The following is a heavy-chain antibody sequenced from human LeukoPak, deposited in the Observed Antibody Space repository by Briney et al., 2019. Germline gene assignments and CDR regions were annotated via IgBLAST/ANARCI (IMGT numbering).Heavy chain of an antibody. CDR3: ARILGYCSGGSCYRSSYWYFDL. CDR2: INHSGST. J-gene: IGHJ2*01. CDR1: GGSISSSSYY. V-gene: IGHV4-39*07. D-gene: IGHD2-15*01. Sequence: SETLSLTCTVSGGSISSSSYYWSWIRQPPGKGLEWIGEINHSGSTNYNPSLKSRVTISVDTSKNQFSLKLSSVTAADTAVYYCARILGYCSGGSCYRSSYWYFDLWGRGTLVTVSS.